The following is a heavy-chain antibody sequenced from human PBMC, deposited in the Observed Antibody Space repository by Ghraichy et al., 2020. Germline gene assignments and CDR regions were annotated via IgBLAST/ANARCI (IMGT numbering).Heavy chain of an antibody. CDR1: GGSFSGYY. CDR3: ARSIAPHITIFGMVVARREYFDY. J-gene: IGHJ4*02. D-gene: IGHD3-3*01. V-gene: IGHV4-34*01. Sequence: SETLSLTCAVYGGSFSGYYWSWIRQPPGKGLEWIGEINHSGSTNYNPSLKSRVTISVDTSKNQFSLKLSSVTAADTAVYYCARSIAPHITIFGMVVARREYFDYWGQGTLVTVSS. CDR2: INHSGST.